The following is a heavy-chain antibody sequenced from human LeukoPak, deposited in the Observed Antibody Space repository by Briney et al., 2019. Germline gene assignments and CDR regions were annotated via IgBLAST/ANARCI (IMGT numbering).Heavy chain of an antibody. J-gene: IGHJ4*02. CDR2: IIPIFGTA. CDR1: GGTSSSYA. CDR3: ARGEAVAGPPDY. D-gene: IGHD6-19*01. V-gene: IGHV1-69*13. Sequence: ASVKVSCKASGGTSSSYAISWVRQAPGQGLEWMGGIIPIFGTANYAQKFQGRVTITADESTSTAYMELSSLRSEDTAVYYCARGEAVAGPPDYWGQGTLVTVSS.